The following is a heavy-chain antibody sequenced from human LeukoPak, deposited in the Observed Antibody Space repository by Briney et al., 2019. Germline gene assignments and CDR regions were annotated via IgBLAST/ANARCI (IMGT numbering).Heavy chain of an antibody. D-gene: IGHD4/OR15-4a*01. CDR1: GFTFSSYA. Sequence: GGSLRLSCAASGFTFSSYAMSWVRQAPGKGLEWVSAISGSGGSTYYADSVKGRFTISRDNAKNSLYLQMNSLRAEDTAVYYCARAPMVRANVVDYWGQGTLVTVSS. J-gene: IGHJ4*02. CDR3: ARAPMVRANVVDY. CDR2: ISGSGGST. V-gene: IGHV3-23*01.